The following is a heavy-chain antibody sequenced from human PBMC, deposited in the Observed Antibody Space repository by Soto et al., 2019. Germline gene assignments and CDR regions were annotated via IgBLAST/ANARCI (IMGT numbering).Heavy chain of an antibody. CDR2: ISGSGGST. J-gene: IGHJ6*02. Sequence: GGSLRLSCAASGFTFSSYAMSWVRQAPGKGLEWVSAISGSGGSTYYADSVKGRFTISRDNSKNTLYLQMNSLRAEDTAVYYCAKGGTIFGVVIIDYYGMDVWGQGTTVTVS. D-gene: IGHD3-3*01. V-gene: IGHV3-23*01. CDR3: AKGGTIFGVVIIDYYGMDV. CDR1: GFTFSSYA.